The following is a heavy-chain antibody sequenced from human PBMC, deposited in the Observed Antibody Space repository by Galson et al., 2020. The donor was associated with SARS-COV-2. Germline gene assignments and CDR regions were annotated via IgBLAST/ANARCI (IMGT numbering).Heavy chain of an antibody. CDR1: GFTFDDYA. D-gene: IGHD3-10*01. CDR3: ATAPWFSGXXXXXFDI. Sequence: GGSLRLSCAASGFTFDDYAMHWVRQAPGKGLEWVSGISWNSGSIGYADSVKGRFTISRDNAKNSLYLQMNSLRAEDTALYYCATAPWFSGXXXXXFDIWGQGTMVTVSS. J-gene: IGHJ3*02. V-gene: IGHV3-9*01. CDR2: ISWNSGSI.